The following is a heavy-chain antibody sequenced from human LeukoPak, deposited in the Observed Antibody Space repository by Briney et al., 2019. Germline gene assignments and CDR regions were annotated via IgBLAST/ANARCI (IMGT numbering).Heavy chain of an antibody. D-gene: IGHD3-10*01. Sequence: PSGTLSLTCAVSSGSISSSNWWSWVRQPPGKGLEWIGEIYHSGSTNYNPSLKSRVTISVDKSKNQFSLKLSSVTAADTAVYYCARETYGSGSHTIYFGYWGQGTLVTVSS. J-gene: IGHJ4*02. V-gene: IGHV4-4*02. CDR3: ARETYGSGSHTIYFGY. CDR1: SGSISSSNW. CDR2: IYHSGST.